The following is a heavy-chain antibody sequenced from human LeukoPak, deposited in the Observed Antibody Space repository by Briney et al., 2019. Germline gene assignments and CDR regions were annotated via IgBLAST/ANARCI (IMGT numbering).Heavy chain of an antibody. J-gene: IGHJ4*02. Sequence: PGGSLRLSCEASGFTFSDYGIHWVRRAPGKGLEWVAVIWSDGINKYYADSVKGRFTISRDNSRKTLYLQMNSLRVEDTAVYYCVRASGSFDYWGQGTLVTVSS. CDR2: IWSDGINK. CDR1: GFTFSDYG. D-gene: IGHD3-10*01. CDR3: VRASGSFDY. V-gene: IGHV3-33*01.